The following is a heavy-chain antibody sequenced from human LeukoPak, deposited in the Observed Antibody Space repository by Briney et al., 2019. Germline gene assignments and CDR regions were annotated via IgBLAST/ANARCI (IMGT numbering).Heavy chain of an antibody. CDR1: GFTFSSYG. D-gene: IGHD3-10*01. Sequence: GRSLRLSCAASGFTFSSYGMHWVRQAPGKGLEWVAVIWYDGSNKYYADSVKGRFTISRDNSKNTLYLQINSLRAEDTAVYYCARERYGSGSYYFDYWGQGTLVTVSS. V-gene: IGHV3-33*08. CDR2: IWYDGSNK. J-gene: IGHJ4*02. CDR3: ARERYGSGSYYFDY.